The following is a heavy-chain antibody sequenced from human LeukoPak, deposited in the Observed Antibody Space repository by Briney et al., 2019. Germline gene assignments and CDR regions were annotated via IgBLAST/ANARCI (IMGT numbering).Heavy chain of an antibody. V-gene: IGHV3-23*01. CDR3: AKDEGERGAFDI. J-gene: IGHJ3*02. Sequence: PGGSLRLSCAASGFTFSSYAMSRVRQAPGKGLEWVSAISGSGGSTYYADSVKGRFTISRDNSKNTLYLQMNSLRAEDTAVYYCAKDEGERGAFDIWGQGTMVTVSS. CDR2: ISGSGGST. CDR1: GFTFSSYA.